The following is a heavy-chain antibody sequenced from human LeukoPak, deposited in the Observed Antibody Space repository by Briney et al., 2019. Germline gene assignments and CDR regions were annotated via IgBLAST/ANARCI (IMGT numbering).Heavy chain of an antibody. V-gene: IGHV3-30*03. Sequence: PGGSLRLSCAASGFTVSSNSMSWVRQAPGKGLEWVAVISYDGSNKYYADSVKGRFTISRDNSKNTLYLQMNSLRAEDTAMYYCCTSGSFYRIDYWGQGTLVTVSS. D-gene: IGHD3-10*01. CDR2: ISYDGSNK. CDR1: GFTVSSNS. J-gene: IGHJ4*02. CDR3: CTSGSFYRIDY.